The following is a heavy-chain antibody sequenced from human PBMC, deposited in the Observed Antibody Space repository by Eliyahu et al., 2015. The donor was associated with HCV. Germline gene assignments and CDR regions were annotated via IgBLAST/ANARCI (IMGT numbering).Heavy chain of an antibody. CDR1: GGSISSSSYY. D-gene: IGHD2-15*01. J-gene: IGHJ4*02. CDR3: AIPGIGKPIDY. Sequence: QLQLQESGPGLVKPSETLSLTCTVSGGSISSSSYYWGWIRQPPGKGLEWIGSIYYSGSTYYNPSLKSRVTISVDTSKNQFSLKLSSVTAADTAVYYCAIPGIGKPIDYWGQGTLVTVSS. CDR2: IYYSGST. V-gene: IGHV4-39*01.